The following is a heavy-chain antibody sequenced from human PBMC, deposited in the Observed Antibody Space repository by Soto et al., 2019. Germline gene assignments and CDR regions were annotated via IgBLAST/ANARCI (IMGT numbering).Heavy chain of an antibody. V-gene: IGHV3-48*02. CDR2: ISSSSSTI. Sequence: QPGGSLRRSWAASGFTFSSYSMNWVRQAPGKGLEWVSYISSSSSTIYYADSVKGRFTISRDNAKNSLYLQMNSLRDEDTAVYYCVREDCGGDCYSDYYYGMDVWGQGTTVTVSS. J-gene: IGHJ6*02. CDR3: VREDCGGDCYSDYYYGMDV. D-gene: IGHD2-21*02. CDR1: GFTFSSYS.